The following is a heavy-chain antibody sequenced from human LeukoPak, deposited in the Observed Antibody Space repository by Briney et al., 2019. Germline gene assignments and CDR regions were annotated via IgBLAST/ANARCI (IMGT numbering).Heavy chain of an antibody. J-gene: IGHJ4*02. Sequence: GASVKVSCKASGGTFSSYAISWVRQAPGQGLEWMGGIIPIFGTANYAQKFQGRVTITADKSTSTAYMELSSLRSEDTAVYYCARARSGYDLTDYWGQGTLVTVSS. CDR1: GGTFSSYA. CDR2: IIPIFGTA. V-gene: IGHV1-69*06. D-gene: IGHD5-12*01. CDR3: ARARSGYDLTDY.